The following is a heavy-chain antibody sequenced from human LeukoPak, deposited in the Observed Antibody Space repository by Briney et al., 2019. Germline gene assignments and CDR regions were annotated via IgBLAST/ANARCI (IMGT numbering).Heavy chain of an antibody. CDR3: ARGTRLRYFDWLAFDY. CDR1: GYTFTSYA. D-gene: IGHD3-9*01. Sequence: GASVKVSCKASGYTFTSYAMHWVRQAPGQRLEWMGWINAGNGNTKYSQKFQGRVTITRDTSASTAYMELSSLRSEDTAVYYCARGTRLRYFDWLAFDYWGQGTLVTVSS. CDR2: INAGNGNT. V-gene: IGHV1-3*01. J-gene: IGHJ4*02.